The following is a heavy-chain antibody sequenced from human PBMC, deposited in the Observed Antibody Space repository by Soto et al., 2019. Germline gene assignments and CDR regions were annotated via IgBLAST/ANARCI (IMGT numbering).Heavy chain of an antibody. CDR1: GFTLSSYW. J-gene: IGHJ3*02. V-gene: IGHV3-7*01. Sequence: EVQLVESGGGLVQPGGSLRLSCAASGFTLSSYWMTWVRQAPGQGLEWVSNIKQDGSGKYYVDSVKGRFTISRDNARNSLYLQRNSHRDKDTDGYYCASVRQLPEDAFDIWGQGTMITVSS. CDR3: ASVRQLPEDAFDI. CDR2: IKQDGSGK. D-gene: IGHD3-10*02.